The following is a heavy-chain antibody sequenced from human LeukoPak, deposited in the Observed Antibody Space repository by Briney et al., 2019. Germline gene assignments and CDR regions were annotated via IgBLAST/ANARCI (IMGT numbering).Heavy chain of an antibody. J-gene: IGHJ3*02. CDR1: GFTFSIYA. V-gene: IGHV3-48*02. Sequence: AGSLRLSCAASGFTFSIYAMNWVPQAPGKGLEWVSYITSTSSTIYYADSVKGRFTISRDNAKNSLHLQMNSLRDEDTAVYYCARDGLDAFDMWGQGTMVTVSS. D-gene: IGHD3/OR15-3a*01. CDR2: ITSTSSTI. CDR3: ARDGLDAFDM.